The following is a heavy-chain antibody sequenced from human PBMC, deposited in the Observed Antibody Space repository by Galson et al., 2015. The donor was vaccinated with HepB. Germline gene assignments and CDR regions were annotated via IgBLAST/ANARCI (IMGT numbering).Heavy chain of an antibody. D-gene: IGHD2-2*01. CDR3: ATVYCSSTSCYVDAFDI. CDR1: GYSFTSYW. CDR2: IYPGDSDT. V-gene: IGHV5-51*03. Sequence: QSGAEVKKPGESLKISCKGSGYSFTSYWIGWVRQMPGKGLEWMGIIYPGDSDTRYSPSFQGQVTISADKSISTAYLQWSSLKASDTAMYYCATVYCSSTSCYVDAFDIWGQGTMVTVSS. J-gene: IGHJ3*02.